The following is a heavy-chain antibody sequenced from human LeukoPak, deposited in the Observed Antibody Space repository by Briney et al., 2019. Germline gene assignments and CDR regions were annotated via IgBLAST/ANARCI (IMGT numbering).Heavy chain of an antibody. J-gene: IGHJ3*02. D-gene: IGHD2-2*01. Sequence: SETLSRTCTVSGGSSSSSSYYWGWIRQPPGKGLEWSGSIYYSGSTYYNPSLKSRVTISVDTSKNQFSLKLSSVTAADTAVYYCERAIGLGGGYCSSTRCDGAFDIWGQGKMVSVSS. CDR3: ERAIGLGGGYCSSTRCDGAFDI. V-gene: IGHV4-39*07. CDR2: IYYSGST. CDR1: GGSSSSSSYY.